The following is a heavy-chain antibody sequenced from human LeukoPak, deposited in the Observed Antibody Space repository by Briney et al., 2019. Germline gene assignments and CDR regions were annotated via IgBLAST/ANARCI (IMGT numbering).Heavy chain of an antibody. D-gene: IGHD6-13*01. CDR3: ASCRAVAGTYYFDY. V-gene: IGHV4-34*01. CDR1: GGSFSGYY. CDR2: INHSGST. J-gene: IGHJ4*02. Sequence: TSETLSLTCAVYGGSFSGYYWSWIRQPPGKGLEWIGEINHSGSTSYIPSLKSRVTISVDTSKNQFSLKLRSVTAADTAVYYCASCRAVAGTYYFDYWGQGTLVTVSS.